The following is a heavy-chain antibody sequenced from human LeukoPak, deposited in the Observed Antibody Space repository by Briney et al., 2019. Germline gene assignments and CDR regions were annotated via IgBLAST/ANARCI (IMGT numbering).Heavy chain of an antibody. J-gene: IGHJ4*02. CDR3: ARDMDAWGFFDY. V-gene: IGHV3-30*02. D-gene: IGHD3-16*01. CDR2: IQYDGSNK. Sequence: GGSLRLSCAASGFTFSSYGMHWVRQAPGKGLEWVAFIQYDGSNKYYADSVKGRFTISRDNAKNSLYLQMNSLRAEDTAVYYCARDMDAWGFFDYWGQGTLVTVSS. CDR1: GFTFSSYG.